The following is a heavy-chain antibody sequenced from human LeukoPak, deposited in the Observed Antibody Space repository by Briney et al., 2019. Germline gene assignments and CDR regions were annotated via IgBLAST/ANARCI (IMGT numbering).Heavy chain of an antibody. V-gene: IGHV1-18*01. CDR2: ISAYNGNT. CDR3: ARWDSSSWYPYFDY. J-gene: IGHJ4*02. Sequence: ASVKVPCKASGYTFTSYGISWVRQAPGQGLEWLGWISAYNGNTNYAQKLQGRVTMTTDTSTSTAYMELRSLRSDDTAVYYCARWDSSSWYPYFDYWGQGTLVTVSS. D-gene: IGHD6-13*01. CDR1: GYTFTSYG.